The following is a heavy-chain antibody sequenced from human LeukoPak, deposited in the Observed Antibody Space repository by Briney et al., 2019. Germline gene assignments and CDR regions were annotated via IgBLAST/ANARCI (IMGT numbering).Heavy chain of an antibody. Sequence: PGGSLRLSCAASGFTFSTYAINWVRQAPGKGLEWVSTISGSGGTPHYADSVKGRFTISRDNSKNTLHLQMNSLRAEDTAVYYCAKGGDLITYFDYWGQGTLVTVSS. D-gene: IGHD3-16*01. J-gene: IGHJ4*02. CDR3: AKGGDLITYFDY. CDR2: ISGSGGTP. CDR1: GFTFSTYA. V-gene: IGHV3-23*01.